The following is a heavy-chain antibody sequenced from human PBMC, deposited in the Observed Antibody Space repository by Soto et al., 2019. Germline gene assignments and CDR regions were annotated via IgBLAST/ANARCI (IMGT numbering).Heavy chain of an antibody. CDR1: GGSFSGYY. J-gene: IGHJ4*02. D-gene: IGHD1-26*01. CDR3: ARLFYGRFSR. CDR2: INHSGST. V-gene: IGHV4-34*01. Sequence: QVQLQQWGAGLLKPSETLSLTCAVYGGSFSGYYWSWIRQPPGKGLEWIGEINHSGSTNYSPSLKSRVTISGDTSKNQFSLKLSSVTAADTAVYYCARLFYGRFSRWGQGTLVTVSS.